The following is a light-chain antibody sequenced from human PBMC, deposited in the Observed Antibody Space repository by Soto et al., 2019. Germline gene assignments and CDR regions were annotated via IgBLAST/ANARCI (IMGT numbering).Light chain of an antibody. CDR2: DAS. CDR3: QQRSNWPLT. CDR1: QSVSSY. J-gene: IGKJ5*01. V-gene: IGKV3-11*01. Sequence: TVLTHSPSTLSVSPGERATLSCRASQSVSSYLAWYQQKPGQAPRLLIYDASNRATGIPARFSGSGSGTDFTLTICSLEPEDFAVYYCQQRSNWPLTFGQGTRLEIK.